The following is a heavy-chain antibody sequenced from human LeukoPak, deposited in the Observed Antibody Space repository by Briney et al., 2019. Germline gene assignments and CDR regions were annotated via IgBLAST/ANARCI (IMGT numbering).Heavy chain of an antibody. D-gene: IGHD3-9*01. CDR3: ARGSGGPRYFDWLLSY. Sequence: PVKVSCKASGGTFSSYAISWVRQAPGQGLEWMGGIIPIFSTANYAQKFQGRVTITADESTSTAYMELSSLRSEDTAVYYCARGSGGPRYFDWLLSYWGQGTLVTVSS. V-gene: IGHV1-69*13. CDR1: GGTFSSYA. J-gene: IGHJ4*02. CDR2: IIPIFSTA.